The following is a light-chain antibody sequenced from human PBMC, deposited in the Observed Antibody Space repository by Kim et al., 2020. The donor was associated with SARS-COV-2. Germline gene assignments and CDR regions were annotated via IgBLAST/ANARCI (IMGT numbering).Light chain of an antibody. Sequence: SASVGDRVTITCRASQSISSYLNWYQQKPGKAPKLLIYGASSLQSGVPLRFSGSGSGTDFTLTISSLQPEDFATYYCQQSYSTPPTFGQGTKLEI. V-gene: IGKV1-39*01. CDR3: QQSYSTPPT. CDR1: QSISSY. CDR2: GAS. J-gene: IGKJ2*01.